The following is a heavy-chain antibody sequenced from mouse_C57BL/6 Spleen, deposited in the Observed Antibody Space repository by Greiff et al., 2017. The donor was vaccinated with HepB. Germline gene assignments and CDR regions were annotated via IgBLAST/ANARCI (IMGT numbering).Heavy chain of an antibody. Sequence: VQLQQSGPELVKPGASVKISCKASGYSFTDYNMNWVKQSNGKSLEWIGIINPNYGTTSYNQKFKGKATLTVDQSSSTAYMQLNSLKSEDSAVYYCARTDDYVFYAMDYWGQGTSVTVSS. CDR1: GYSFTDYN. CDR3: ARTDDYVFYAMDY. V-gene: IGHV1-39*01. CDR2: INPNYGTT. D-gene: IGHD2-4*01. J-gene: IGHJ4*01.